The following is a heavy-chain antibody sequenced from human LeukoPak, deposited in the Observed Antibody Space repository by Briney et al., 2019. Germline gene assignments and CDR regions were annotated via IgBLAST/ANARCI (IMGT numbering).Heavy chain of an antibody. CDR3: ARDDHSGYDSSYWFDP. J-gene: IGHJ5*02. CDR1: GCTFSSYW. V-gene: IGHV3-7*01. Sequence: PGGSLRLSCAASGCTFSSYWMNWVRQAPGKGLEWVADIKQDGSEKYYVDSVKGRFTISRDNAKNSLYLQMNSLRAEDTAVYYCARDDHSGYDSSYWFDPWGQGTLVTVSS. D-gene: IGHD5-12*01. CDR2: IKQDGSEK.